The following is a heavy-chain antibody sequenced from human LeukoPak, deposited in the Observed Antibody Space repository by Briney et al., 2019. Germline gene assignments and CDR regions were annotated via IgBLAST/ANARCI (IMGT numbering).Heavy chain of an antibody. Sequence: ASVKVSCKVSGYTFTSYYMHWVRQAPGQGLEWMGIINPSGGSTSYAQKFQGRVTMTRDMSTSTVYMELSSLRSEDTAVYYCARDFMVRGVIDYWGQGTLVTVSS. D-gene: IGHD3-10*01. CDR1: GYTFTSYY. J-gene: IGHJ4*02. V-gene: IGHV1-46*01. CDR2: INPSGGST. CDR3: ARDFMVRGVIDY.